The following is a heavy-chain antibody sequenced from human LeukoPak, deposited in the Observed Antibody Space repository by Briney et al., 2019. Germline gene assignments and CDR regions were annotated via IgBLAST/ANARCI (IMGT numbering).Heavy chain of an antibody. CDR1: GFTFSSYG. Sequence: GGSLRLSCAASGFTFSSYGMHWVRQAPGKGLEWVANIKQDGSEKYYVDSVKGRFTISRDNAKNSLYLQMNSLRAEDTAVYYCARVYYDFWSGYSHFDYWGQGTLVTVSS. D-gene: IGHD3-3*01. CDR2: IKQDGSEK. V-gene: IGHV3-7*01. CDR3: ARVYYDFWSGYSHFDY. J-gene: IGHJ4*02.